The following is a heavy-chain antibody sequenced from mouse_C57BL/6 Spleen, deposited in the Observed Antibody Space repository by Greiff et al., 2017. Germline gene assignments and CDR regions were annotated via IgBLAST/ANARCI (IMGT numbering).Heavy chain of an antibody. CDR3: ARGDYYGSSSFDY. J-gene: IGHJ2*01. V-gene: IGHV3-1*01. D-gene: IGHD1-1*01. CDR1: GYSITSGYD. Sequence: EVHLVESGPGMVKPSQSLSLTCTVTGYSITSGYDWHWIRHFPGNKLEWMGYISYSGSTNYNPSLKSRISITHDTSKNHFFLKLNSVTTEDTATYYCARGDYYGSSSFDYWGQGTTLTVSS. CDR2: ISYSGST.